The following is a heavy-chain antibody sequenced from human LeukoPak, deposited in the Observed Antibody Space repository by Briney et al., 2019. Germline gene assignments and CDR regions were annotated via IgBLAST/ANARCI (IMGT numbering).Heavy chain of an antibody. Sequence: GGSLRLSCAASGFIFGKSWMHWVRQAPGKGLVWVPRTDGSSTTYADSVKGRFSVSMDNAQNALYLQMNSLRAEDTAVYYCARDDYNRLWGQGTLVTVSS. V-gene: IGHV3-74*01. J-gene: IGHJ4*02. CDR2: TDGSST. CDR1: GFIFGKSW. D-gene: IGHD1-14*01. CDR3: ARDDYNRL.